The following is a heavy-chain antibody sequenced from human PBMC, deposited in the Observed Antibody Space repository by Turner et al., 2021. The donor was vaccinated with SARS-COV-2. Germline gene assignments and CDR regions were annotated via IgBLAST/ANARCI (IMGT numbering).Heavy chain of an antibody. V-gene: IGHV3-74*01. CDR3: ARGSGSSPDFDY. CDR2: INGDGSSTST. D-gene: IGHD1-26*01. Sequence: SYWMHWVRQAPGKGLVWVSRINGDGSSTSTSYADSVKGRFTISRDSAKNTLYLQMKSLRAEDTAVYYCARGSGSSPDFDYWGQGTLVTVSS. J-gene: IGHJ4*02. CDR1: SYW.